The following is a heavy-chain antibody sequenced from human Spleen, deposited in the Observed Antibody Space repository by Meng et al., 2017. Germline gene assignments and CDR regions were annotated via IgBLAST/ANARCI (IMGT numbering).Heavy chain of an antibody. CDR2: IHHSGST. D-gene: IGHD2-21*01. Sequence: QLQLQEPGPGLVKPSGTLSLTCAVSGAAISIDNWWSWVRQPPGKGLEWIGEIHHSGSTNYNPSLKSRIPISVDKPKNQFSLTLSSVTAADTAVYYCTKNDFYCLGYWGQGTLVTVSS. CDR3: TKNDFYCLGY. CDR1: GAAISIDNW. J-gene: IGHJ4*02. V-gene: IGHV4-4*02.